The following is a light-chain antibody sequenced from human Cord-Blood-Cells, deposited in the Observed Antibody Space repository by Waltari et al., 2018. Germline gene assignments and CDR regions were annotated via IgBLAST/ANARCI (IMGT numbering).Light chain of an antibody. V-gene: IGLV2-14*01. CDR3: SSYTSSSTLVV. CDR1: SSDVGGYDY. J-gene: IGLJ2*01. Sequence: QSALTQPASVSGSPGQSITISLTGTSSDVGGYDYVSWYQQHPGQAPKRMIYEVSNRPSGVSNRFSGSKSVNTASLTISGLQAEDEADYYCSSYTSSSTLVVFGGGTKLTVL. CDR2: EVS.